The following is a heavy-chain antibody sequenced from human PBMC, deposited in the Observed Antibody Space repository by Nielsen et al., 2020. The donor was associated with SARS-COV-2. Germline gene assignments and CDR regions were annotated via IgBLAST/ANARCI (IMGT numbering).Heavy chain of an antibody. CDR1: GFTFSTYN. J-gene: IGHJ4*02. D-gene: IGHD3-10*01. V-gene: IGHV3-23*01. CDR2: ISGRSTSL. CDR3: AKIMYGDNWYGGPFDY. Sequence: GESLKISCAASGFTFSTYNMNWVRQAPGKGLEWVSSISGRSTSLYYADSVRGRFTISRDDSKNTLDLQMNSLRAEDTAVYYCAKIMYGDNWYGGPFDYWGQGTLVTVSS.